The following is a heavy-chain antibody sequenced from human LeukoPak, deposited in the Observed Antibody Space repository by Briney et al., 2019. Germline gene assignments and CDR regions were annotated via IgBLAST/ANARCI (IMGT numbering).Heavy chain of an antibody. Sequence: GGSLRLSCAASGFTFSSYSMNWVRQAPGKGLEWVSSISSSSSYIYYAGSVKGRFTISRDNAKNSLYLQMNSLRAEDTAVYYCTKSRISFSGQADHWGQGTLVTVSS. CDR3: TKSRISFSGQADH. J-gene: IGHJ4*02. CDR1: GFTFSSYS. CDR2: ISSSSSYI. V-gene: IGHV3-21*01. D-gene: IGHD5-12*01.